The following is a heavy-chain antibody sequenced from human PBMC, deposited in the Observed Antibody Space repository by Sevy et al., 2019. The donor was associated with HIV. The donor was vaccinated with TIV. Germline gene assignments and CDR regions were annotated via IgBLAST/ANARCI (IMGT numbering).Heavy chain of an antibody. V-gene: IGHV3-64D*06. D-gene: IGHD6-19*01. CDR2: ISSNGGST. CDR3: VKGSSGWYPGYFQH. J-gene: IGHJ1*01. CDR1: GFTFSSYA. Sequence: GGSLRLSCSASGFTFSSYAMHWVRQAPGKGLEYVSAISSNGGSTYYADSVKGRFTISRDNSKNTLYLQMSSLRAEDTAVYYCVKGSSGWYPGYFQHWRQGTLVTVSS.